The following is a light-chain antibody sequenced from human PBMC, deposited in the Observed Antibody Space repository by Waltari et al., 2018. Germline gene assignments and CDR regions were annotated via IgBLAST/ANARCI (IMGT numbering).Light chain of an antibody. V-gene: IGLV3-19*01. J-gene: IGLJ2*01. CDR3: NSRDSSGNHVV. Sequence: SSELTQDHAVSVALGQTVRITCPGDSLRRYYASWYQQKPGQAPVLVIYVKNNRPSVIPDRFSGSGSGNTASLTITGAQAEDEADYYCNSRDSSGNHVVFGGGTKLTVL. CDR2: VKN. CDR1: SLRRYY.